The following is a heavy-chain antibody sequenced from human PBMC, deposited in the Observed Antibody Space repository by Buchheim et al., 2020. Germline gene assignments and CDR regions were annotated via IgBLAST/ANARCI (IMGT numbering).Heavy chain of an antibody. CDR1: GFTFSNYA. CDR3: AKKPSSSYYYGMDV. V-gene: IGHV3-23*01. CDR2: ISDSGGST. Sequence: EVQLLESGGGLVQPGRSLRLSCAASGFTFSNYAMSWVRQAPGKGLEWVSGISDSGGSTYYADSVKGRFTISRDNSKNTLYLQMNSLRAEDTAVYYCAKKPSSSYYYGMDVWGQGTT. J-gene: IGHJ6*02. D-gene: IGHD6-6*01.